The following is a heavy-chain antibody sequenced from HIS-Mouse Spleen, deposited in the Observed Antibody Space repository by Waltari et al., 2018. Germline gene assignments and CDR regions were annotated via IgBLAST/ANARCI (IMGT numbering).Heavy chain of an antibody. J-gene: IGHJ2*01. CDR3: AREIPYSSSWYDWYFDL. Sequence: QLQLQESGPGLVKPSETLSLTCTVSGGSISSSSYYWGWIRQPPGTGLEWIGSIYYSGSNYYKPYLKSRVTISVDTSKNQLSLKLSVVTAADTAVYYCAREIPYSSSWYDWYFDLWGRGTLVTVSS. CDR1: GGSISSSSYY. D-gene: IGHD6-13*01. CDR2: IYYSGSN. V-gene: IGHV4-39*07.